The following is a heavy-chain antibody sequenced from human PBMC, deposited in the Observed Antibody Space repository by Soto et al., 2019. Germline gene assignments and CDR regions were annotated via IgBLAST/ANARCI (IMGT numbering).Heavy chain of an antibody. D-gene: IGHD1-1*01. V-gene: IGHV3-30-3*01. CDR2: ISYEGSNT. Sequence: GGSLRLSCVASGFTFDTYGIHWVRQAPGKGLQWVALISYEGSNTYYADSVRGRFTNSRDNSKNTLYLQMNTLRPEDTGLYYCARVTPGNNLYYFSGLDFWGQGTSVTVSS. CDR3: ARVTPGNNLYYFSGLDF. CDR1: GFTFDTYG. J-gene: IGHJ6*02.